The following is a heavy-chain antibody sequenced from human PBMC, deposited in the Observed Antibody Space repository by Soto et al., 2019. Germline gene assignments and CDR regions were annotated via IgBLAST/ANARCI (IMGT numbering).Heavy chain of an antibody. CDR1: GFSLSHSGMG. CDR2: IDWDDDR. D-gene: IGHD6-19*01. CDR3: ARIPKYSNGWYYFDY. V-gene: IGHV2-70*11. J-gene: IGHJ4*01. Sequence: SRPTLLHPTQTPSLTCTFSGFSLSHSGMGVSWIRQPPGKALEWLARIDWDDDRYYSTSLKTRLTISKDTSKNQVVLTMTNMDPVDAATYYCARIPKYSNGWYYFDYWGHGTLVTVSS.